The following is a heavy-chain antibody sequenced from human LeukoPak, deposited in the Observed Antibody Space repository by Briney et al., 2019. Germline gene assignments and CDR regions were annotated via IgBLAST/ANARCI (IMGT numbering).Heavy chain of an antibody. J-gene: IGHJ5*02. V-gene: IGHV4-34*01. CDR3: ARGKVLNWFDP. CDR2: INHSGST. Sequence: SETLSLTCAVYDGSFSGYYWSWIRQPPGKGLEWIGEINHSGSTNYNPSLKSRVTISVDTSKNQFSLKLSSVTAADTAVYYCARGKVLNWFDPWGQGTLVTVSS. CDR1: DGSFSGYY.